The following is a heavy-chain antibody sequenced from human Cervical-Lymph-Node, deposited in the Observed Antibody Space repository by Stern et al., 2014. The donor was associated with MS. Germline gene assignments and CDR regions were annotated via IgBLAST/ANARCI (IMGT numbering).Heavy chain of an antibody. Sequence: QVQLGQSGAEVKKPGPSVKVSCKASGYTFTSYYMHWVRQAPGQGLEWMGIINPNGGSTNYDQQFQGRVTMTRDTSKSTVYMELSSLRSEDTAVYYCASQSPIAVADYYGMDVWGQGTTVTVSS. V-gene: IGHV1-46*01. D-gene: IGHD6-19*01. CDR3: ASQSPIAVADYYGMDV. J-gene: IGHJ6*02. CDR1: GYTFTSYY. CDR2: INPNGGST.